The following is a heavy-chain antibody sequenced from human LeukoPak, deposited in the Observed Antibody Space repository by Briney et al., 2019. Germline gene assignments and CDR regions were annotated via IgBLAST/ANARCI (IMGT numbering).Heavy chain of an antibody. CDR3: ARHGVTGEFDY. J-gene: IGHJ4*02. Sequence: PSETLSLTCAVYGGSFSGHYWSWIRQPPGKGLEWIGYIYYSGMTNYNPSLKSRVTISVDTSKNQFSLKLSSVTAADTALYYCARHGVTGEFDYWGQGALVTVSS. V-gene: IGHV4-59*08. CDR1: GGSFSGHY. D-gene: IGHD2-8*01. CDR2: IYYSGMT.